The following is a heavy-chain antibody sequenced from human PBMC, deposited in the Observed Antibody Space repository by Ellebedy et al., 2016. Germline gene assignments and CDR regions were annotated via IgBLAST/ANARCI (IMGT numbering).Heavy chain of an antibody. CDR1: GYTLTELS. V-gene: IGHV1-24*01. CDR3: ARAEDTAMVFDY. CDR2: FDPEDGET. J-gene: IGHJ4*02. Sequence: ASVKVSCKVSGYTLTELSMHWVRQAPGKGLEWMGGFDPEDGETDYAQKFQGRVTITADKSTSTAYMELSSLRSEDTGVYYCARAEDTAMVFDYWGQGTLVTVSS. D-gene: IGHD5-18*01.